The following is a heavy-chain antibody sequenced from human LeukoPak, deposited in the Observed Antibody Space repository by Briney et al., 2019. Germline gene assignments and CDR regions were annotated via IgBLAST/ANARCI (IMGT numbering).Heavy chain of an antibody. J-gene: IGHJ4*02. CDR1: GYTFTSYG. CDR2: ISAYNGNT. CDR3: ARSGHRRYYYASGPDY. V-gene: IGHV1-18*01. Sequence: ASVKVSCKASGYTFTSYGISWVRQAPGQGLEWMGWISAYNGNTNYAQKLQGRVTMTTDTSTSTAYMELRSLRSDDTAVYYCARSGHRRYYYASGPDYWGQGTLVTVSS. D-gene: IGHD3-10*01.